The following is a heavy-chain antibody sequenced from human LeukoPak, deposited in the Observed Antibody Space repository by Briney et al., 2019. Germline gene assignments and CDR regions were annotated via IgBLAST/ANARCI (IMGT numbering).Heavy chain of an antibody. CDR2: IRSKTYGGTT. V-gene: IGHV3-49*04. Sequence: QPGGSLTLSCAASGFSVTTYAMGRVRQAPGKGLEWVGFIRSKTYGGTTEYAASVKGRFTISRDDSKSIAYLQMNSLKTEDTAVYYCTTYLGIMDLSYSHYWGQGTLVTVSS. J-gene: IGHJ4*02. CDR1: GFSVTTYA. CDR3: TTYLGIMDLSYSHY. D-gene: IGHD3-16*01.